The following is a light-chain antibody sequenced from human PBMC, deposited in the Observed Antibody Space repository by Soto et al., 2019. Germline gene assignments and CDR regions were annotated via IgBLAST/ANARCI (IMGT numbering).Light chain of an antibody. V-gene: IGLV2-14*01. CDR3: SSYTSSSTYV. Sequence: QSALTQPASVSGSPGQSITISCTGTSSDDGGYNYVSWYQQHPGKARKLMIYDVSNRPSGVSNRFSGSKSGNTASLTISGLQAEDEADYYCSSYTSSSTYVFGTGTQLTVL. J-gene: IGLJ1*01. CDR2: DVS. CDR1: SSDDGGYNY.